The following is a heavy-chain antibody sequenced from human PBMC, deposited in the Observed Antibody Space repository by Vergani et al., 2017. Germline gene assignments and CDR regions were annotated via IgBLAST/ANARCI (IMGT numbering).Heavy chain of an antibody. D-gene: IGHD5-12*01. CDR2: IWYDGSKK. J-gene: IGHJ4*02. Sequence: VQLVESGGGLIQPGGSLRLSCAASGFTFSSYGMHWVRQAPGKGLEWVAVIWYDGSKKYYADSVKGRFTISRDNSKNMLYLQMNSLRAEDTAVYYCARKFVKGYSGYDGTFDYWGQGTLVTVSS. V-gene: IGHV3-33*01. CDR1: GFTFSSYG. CDR3: ARKFVKGYSGYDGTFDY.